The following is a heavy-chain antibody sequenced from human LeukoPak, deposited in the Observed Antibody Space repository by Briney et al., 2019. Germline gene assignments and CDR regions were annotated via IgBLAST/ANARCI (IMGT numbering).Heavy chain of an antibody. CDR1: GGSISSYY. V-gene: IGHV4-59*12. D-gene: IGHD4-17*01. Sequence: SETLSLTCTVSGGSISSYYWSWIRQPPGKGLEWIGYIYYSGSTNYNPSLKSRVTISVDTSKNQFSLKLSSVTAADTAVYYCARDDYGTFFDYWGQGTLVTVSS. CDR3: ARDDYGTFFDY. CDR2: IYYSGST. J-gene: IGHJ4*02.